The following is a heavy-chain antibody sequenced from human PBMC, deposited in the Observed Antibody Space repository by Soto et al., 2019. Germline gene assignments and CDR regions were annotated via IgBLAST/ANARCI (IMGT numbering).Heavy chain of an antibody. V-gene: IGHV4-34*01. D-gene: IGHD3-3*01. J-gene: IGHJ6*02. CDR2: INHSGST. Sequence: SETLSLTCAVYGGSFSGYYWRWIRQPPGKGLEWIGEINHSGSTNYNPSLKSRVTISVDTSKNQFSLKLSSVTAADTAVYYCARGRSKGFWSGYYRDGHYYYGMDVWGQGTTVT. CDR1: GGSFSGYY. CDR3: ARGRSKGFWSGYYRDGHYYYGMDV.